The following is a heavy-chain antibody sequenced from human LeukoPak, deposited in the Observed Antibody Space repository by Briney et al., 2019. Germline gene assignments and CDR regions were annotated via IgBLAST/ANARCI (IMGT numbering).Heavy chain of an antibody. V-gene: IGHV3-53*01. CDR3: ARDLYYYDSSGYLR. J-gene: IGHJ4*02. CDR1: GFTVSSNY. Sequence: GGSLRLSCAASGFTVSSNYMSWVRQAPGKGLEWVSVIYSGGNTYYADSVRGRFTISRDNSKNALYLQMNSLRAEDTAVYYCARDLYYYDSSGYLRWGQGTLVTVSS. CDR2: IYSGGNT. D-gene: IGHD3-22*01.